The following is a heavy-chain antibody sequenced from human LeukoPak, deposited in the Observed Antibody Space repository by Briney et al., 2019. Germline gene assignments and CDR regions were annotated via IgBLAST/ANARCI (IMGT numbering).Heavy chain of an antibody. CDR2: IKGDERST. D-gene: IGHD2-21*01. J-gene: IGHJ4*02. Sequence: PGGSLRLSCAASGFTFSSYWLHWVRQGPGKGLVWVSRIKGDERSTNYADSVKGRFTISRDNAKNTVYLEMNSLRAEDTAVYYCARGHDYSLWGQGTLVTVSS. CDR1: GFTFSSYW. V-gene: IGHV3-74*01. CDR3: ARGHDYSL.